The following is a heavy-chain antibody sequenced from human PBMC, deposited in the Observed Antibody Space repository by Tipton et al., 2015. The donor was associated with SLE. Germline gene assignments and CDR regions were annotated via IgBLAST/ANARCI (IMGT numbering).Heavy chain of an antibody. CDR3: ARLRVISYYFDY. D-gene: IGHD2-21*01. J-gene: IGHJ4*02. Sequence: LRLSCTVSGGSISSSSYYWGWIRQPPGKGLEWIGSLYYSGSTYYNPSLKSRVTISVDTSKNQFSLKLSSVTAADTAVYYCARLRVISYYFDYWGQGTLVTVSS. V-gene: IGHV4-39*07. CDR1: GGSISSSSYY. CDR2: LYYSGST.